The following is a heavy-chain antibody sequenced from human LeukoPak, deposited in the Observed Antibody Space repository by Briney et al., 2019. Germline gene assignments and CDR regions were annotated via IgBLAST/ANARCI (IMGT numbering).Heavy chain of an antibody. D-gene: IGHD3-16*01. CDR3: AMLTLGGVTRLRMDV. V-gene: IGHV3-64*01. CDR1: GFTFSRYE. CDR2: ISSNGDST. Sequence: GGSLRLSCAASGFTFSRYEMNWVRQAPGKGLEYVSAISSNGDSTYYANSVKGSFTISRDNSKNTLYLQMGSLRAEDMAVYYCAMLTLGGVTRLRMDVWGKGTTVTVSS. J-gene: IGHJ6*03.